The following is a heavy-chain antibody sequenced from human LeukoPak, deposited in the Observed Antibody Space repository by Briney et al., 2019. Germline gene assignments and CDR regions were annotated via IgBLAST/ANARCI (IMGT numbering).Heavy chain of an antibody. J-gene: IGHJ4*02. V-gene: IGHV3-23*01. Sequence: PGGSLRLSCVVSGFTFSSYALNWVRQTPGKGLEWVSTMSGSGASTYYADAVRGRFTISRDNSRNTLQLQMTSLRAEDTAVYYCAKGYSNGYGDWGQRTLVTVSS. CDR3: AKGYSNGYGD. CDR1: GFTFSSYA. D-gene: IGHD6-19*01. CDR2: MSGSGAST.